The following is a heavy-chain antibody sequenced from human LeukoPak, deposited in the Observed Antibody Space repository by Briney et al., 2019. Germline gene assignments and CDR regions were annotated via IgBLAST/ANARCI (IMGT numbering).Heavy chain of an antibody. J-gene: IGHJ5*02. Sequence: PSETLSLTCTVSGVSISSSNYYWGWIRQPPGEGLEWIASISYTGSTYHNPSLKSRVTISVDTSKNQFSLKLTSVTAADTALYYCARRRSGHNWFDPWGQGTLVTVSS. D-gene: IGHD1-14*01. CDR3: ARRRSGHNWFDP. CDR2: ISYTGST. CDR1: GVSISSSNYY. V-gene: IGHV4-39*01.